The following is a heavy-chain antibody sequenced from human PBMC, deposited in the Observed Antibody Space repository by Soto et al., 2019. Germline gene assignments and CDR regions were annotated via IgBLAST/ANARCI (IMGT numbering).Heavy chain of an antibody. Sequence: ASVKVSCKASGYTFTSYYMHWVRQAPGQGLEWMGIINPSGGSTSYAQKFQGRVTMTRDTSTSTVYMELSSLRSEDTAVYYCARGGYDFWSGPLGWFDPWGQGTLVTVSS. J-gene: IGHJ5*02. D-gene: IGHD3-3*01. V-gene: IGHV1-46*01. CDR1: GYTFTSYY. CDR3: ARGGYDFWSGPLGWFDP. CDR2: INPSGGST.